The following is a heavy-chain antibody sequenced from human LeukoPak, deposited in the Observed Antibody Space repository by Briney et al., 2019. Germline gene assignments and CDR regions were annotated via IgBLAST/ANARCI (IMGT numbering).Heavy chain of an antibody. CDR2: TKKDGRDK. Sequence: GGSLRLSCAASGFTFSNYWMSWVRQAPGKGLEWVADTKKDGRDKYHVDSVKGRFTISRDNAKNSLYLQMNSLRAEDTAVYYCAKDRAWLQFDYWGQGTLVTVSS. D-gene: IGHD5-24*01. V-gene: IGHV3-7*04. J-gene: IGHJ4*02. CDR1: GFTFSNYW. CDR3: AKDRAWLQFDY.